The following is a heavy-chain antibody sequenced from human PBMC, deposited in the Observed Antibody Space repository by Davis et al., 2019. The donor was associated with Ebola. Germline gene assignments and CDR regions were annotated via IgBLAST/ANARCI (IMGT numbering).Heavy chain of an antibody. Sequence: PGGTLRLSCAASGFTFSSYEMNWVRQAPGKGLEWVSYISSSSSTIYYADSVKGRFTISRDNAKNSLYLQMNSLRDEDTAVYYCARSPYSGYEGNWFDPWGQGTLVTVSS. J-gene: IGHJ5*02. CDR1: GFTFSSYE. CDR2: ISSSSSTI. V-gene: IGHV3-48*02. D-gene: IGHD5-12*01. CDR3: ARSPYSGYEGNWFDP.